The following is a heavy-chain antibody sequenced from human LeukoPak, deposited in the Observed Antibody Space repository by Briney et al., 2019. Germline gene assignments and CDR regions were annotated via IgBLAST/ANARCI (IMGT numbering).Heavy chain of an antibody. CDR1: GFTFSSYW. V-gene: IGHV3-7*01. J-gene: IGHJ3*02. Sequence: GGSLRLSCAASGFTFSSYWMSWVRQAPGKGLEWVANIKQDGSEKYYVDSVKGRFTISRDNAKDSLYLQMNSLRAEDTAVYYCARDDSSLITFGGVVKNAFDIWGQGTMVTVSS. D-gene: IGHD3-16*01. CDR2: IKQDGSEK. CDR3: ARDDSSLITFGGVVKNAFDI.